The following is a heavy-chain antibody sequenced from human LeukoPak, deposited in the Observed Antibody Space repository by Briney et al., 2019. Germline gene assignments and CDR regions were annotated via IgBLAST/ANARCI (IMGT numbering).Heavy chain of an antibody. Sequence: GGSLRLSCAASGLTFDDYGMSWVRQAPGKGLEWVSGINWNGGSTGYADSVKGRFTISRDNAKNSLYLQMNSLRAEDTALYYCATNWGFGESGSYANDAFDIWGQGTMVTVSS. CDR1: GLTFDDYG. D-gene: IGHD1-26*01. CDR2: INWNGGST. V-gene: IGHV3-20*04. CDR3: ATNWGFGESGSYANDAFDI. J-gene: IGHJ3*02.